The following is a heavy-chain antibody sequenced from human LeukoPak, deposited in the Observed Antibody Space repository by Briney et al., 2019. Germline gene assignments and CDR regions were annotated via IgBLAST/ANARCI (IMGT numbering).Heavy chain of an antibody. J-gene: IGHJ5*02. CDR1: GYSFTDYY. Sequence: ASVKVSCKASGYSFTDYYIQWVRQAPGQGLEWMGWLNPNSGGTNYAQKFQGRVTMTRDTSISTAYMELSRLRSDDTAVYYCARDLGPPYYYGGWFDPWGQGTLVTVSS. V-gene: IGHV1-2*02. D-gene: IGHD3-10*01. CDR3: ARDLGPPYYYGGWFDP. CDR2: LNPNSGGT.